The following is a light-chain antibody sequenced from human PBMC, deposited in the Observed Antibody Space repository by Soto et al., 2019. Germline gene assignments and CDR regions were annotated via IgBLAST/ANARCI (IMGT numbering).Light chain of an antibody. Sequence: EIVLTQSPATLSLSPGERATLSCRASQSVSSYLAWYQQKPGQAPRLLIYDASNRATGIPARFSGSGSGTDFTITISSLEPEDFAVYYCQQRSNWPPYPFGQGTKLEIK. J-gene: IGKJ2*01. V-gene: IGKV3-11*01. CDR1: QSVSSY. CDR3: QQRSNWPPYP. CDR2: DAS.